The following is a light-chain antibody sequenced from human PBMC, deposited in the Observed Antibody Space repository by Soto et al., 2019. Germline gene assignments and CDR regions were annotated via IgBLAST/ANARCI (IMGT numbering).Light chain of an antibody. J-gene: IGKJ2*01. CDR1: QSVRSSY. CDR2: GAS. V-gene: IGKV3-20*01. CDR3: QQYGSSPPVYT. Sequence: EIVLTQSPGTLSLSPGETATLSCRASQSVRSSYLAWYQQKPGQAPRLLIYGASNRATGIPDKFRGSGSGADVTLTISRLEPEDFAVYYCQQYGSSPPVYTFGQGTKLE.